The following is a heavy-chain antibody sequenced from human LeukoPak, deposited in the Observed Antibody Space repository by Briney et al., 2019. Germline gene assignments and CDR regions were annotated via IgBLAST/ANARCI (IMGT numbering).Heavy chain of an antibody. D-gene: IGHD3-22*01. CDR1: GYTFTGFY. CDR3: ARGPHYYDSSGYYLHY. Sequence: ASVKVSCKASGYTFTGFYIHWVRQAPGQGLEWMGRINPNTGGTNYAQKFQGRVTMTRDTSISTAYMELSGLRSDDTAVYYCARGPHYYDSSGYYLHYWGQGTLVTVSS. J-gene: IGHJ4*02. V-gene: IGHV1-2*06. CDR2: INPNTGGT.